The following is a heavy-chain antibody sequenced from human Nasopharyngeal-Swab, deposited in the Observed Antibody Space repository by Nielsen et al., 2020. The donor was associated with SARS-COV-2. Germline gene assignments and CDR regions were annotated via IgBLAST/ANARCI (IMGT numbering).Heavy chain of an antibody. CDR2: IYYSGST. J-gene: IGHJ4*02. Sequence: SETLSLTCTVSGGPISSRSSYWGWIRQPPGKGLEWIGSIYYSGSTYYTPYLESRVTISVDTSKNQFSLKLTSVTAADTAVYYCARHVRQGLVLTDYWGQGTLVTVSS. CDR3: ARHVRQGLVLTDY. V-gene: IGHV4-39*01. D-gene: IGHD3/OR15-3a*01. CDR1: GGPISSRSSY.